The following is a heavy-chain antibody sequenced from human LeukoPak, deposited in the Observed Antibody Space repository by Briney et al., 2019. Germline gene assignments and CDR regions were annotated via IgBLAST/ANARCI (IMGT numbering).Heavy chain of an antibody. Sequence: PGGSLSLSCAASDFTFSNNYMSWVGQAPGKGLEWVSLIYSGGGTYYADSVKGRFTISRDNSKNTLYLQMNSLRAEDTAVYYCARWTTLHFDYWGQGTLVTVSS. J-gene: IGHJ4*02. D-gene: IGHD4-17*01. CDR1: DFTFSNNY. CDR2: IYSGGGT. V-gene: IGHV3-53*01. CDR3: ARWTTLHFDY.